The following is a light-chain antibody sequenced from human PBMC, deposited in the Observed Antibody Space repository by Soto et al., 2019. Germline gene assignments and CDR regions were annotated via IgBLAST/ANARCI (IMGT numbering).Light chain of an antibody. CDR1: QTISSW. CDR3: QHYNSYSEA. CDR2: KAS. J-gene: IGKJ1*01. V-gene: IGKV1-5*03. Sequence: DIQMTQSPSTLSGSVGDRVTITGRASQTISSWWAWYQQKPGKAPKLLIYKASTLKSGVPSRFSGSGSGTEFTLTISSLQPDDFATYYCQHYNSYSEAFGQGTKVDI.